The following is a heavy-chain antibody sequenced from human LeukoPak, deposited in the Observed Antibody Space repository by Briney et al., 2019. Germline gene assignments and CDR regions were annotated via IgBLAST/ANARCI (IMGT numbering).Heavy chain of an antibody. CDR2: ISGSGGST. V-gene: IGHV3-23*01. J-gene: IGHJ6*02. D-gene: IGHD3-3*01. Sequence: GGSLRLSCAASGFTFSPSWMHWVRQGPGKGLEWVSAISGSGGSTYYADSVKGRFTISRDNSKNTLYLQMNSLRAEDTAVYYCAKISRPRITIFGVVPWPNYYYYGMDVWGQGTTVTVSS. CDR3: AKISRPRITIFGVVPWPNYYYYGMDV. CDR1: GFTFSPSW.